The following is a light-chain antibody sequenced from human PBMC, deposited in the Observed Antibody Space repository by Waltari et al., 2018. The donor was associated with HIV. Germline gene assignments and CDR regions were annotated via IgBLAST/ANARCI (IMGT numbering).Light chain of an antibody. J-gene: IGKJ5*01. CDR2: LGS. CDR1: QSLLHSNGYSY. CDR3: MQALQTPIT. V-gene: IGKV2-28*01. Sequence: DIVMTQSPLSLPVTPGEPASISCRSSQSLLHSNGYSYLGWYLQKPGQSPQLLIYLGSNRASGVPDRFSGSGSGTDFTLKISRVEAEDVGVYYCMQALQTPITFGQGTRLEIK.